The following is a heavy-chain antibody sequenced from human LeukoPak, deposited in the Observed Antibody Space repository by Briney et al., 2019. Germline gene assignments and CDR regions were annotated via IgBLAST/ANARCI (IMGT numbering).Heavy chain of an antibody. CDR3: ARLCGGDCYSGLDY. V-gene: IGHV3-48*03. Sequence: GGSLRLSCAASGFTFSSYEMNWVRQAPGRGLGYLSYISSGSSTISYADSVKGRFTISRDNAKNSLYLQMNSLRAEDTAVYYCARLCGGDCYSGLDYWGQGTLVTVSS. CDR1: GFTFSSYE. J-gene: IGHJ4*02. D-gene: IGHD2-21*02. CDR2: ISSGSSTI.